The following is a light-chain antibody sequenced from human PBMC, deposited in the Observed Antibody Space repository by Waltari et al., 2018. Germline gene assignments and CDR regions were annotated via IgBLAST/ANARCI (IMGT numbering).Light chain of an antibody. V-gene: IGKV3-20*01. CDR1: QSIRTY. CDR3: QNYVRLPAT. J-gene: IGKJ1*01. CDR2: HAS. Sequence: EIMLTQSPGTLSLSPGERATLSCKASQSIRTYLAWYQQKPGQAPRHLIYHASNRATGIPDRFSGSGSGTDFSLTISRLEPEDFAVYYCQNYVRLPATFGQGTKVEIK.